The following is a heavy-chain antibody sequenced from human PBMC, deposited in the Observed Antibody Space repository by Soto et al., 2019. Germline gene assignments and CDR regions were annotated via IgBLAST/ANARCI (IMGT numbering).Heavy chain of an antibody. V-gene: IGHV4-31*03. CDR1: GGSISSGGYY. Sequence: SETLSLTCTVSGGSISSGGYYWSWIRQHPGKGLEWIGYIYYSGSTYYNPSLKSRVTISVDTSKNQFSLKLSSVTAADTAVYYCARAPITILGYYFDHWGQGTLVTVSS. J-gene: IGHJ4*02. CDR3: ARAPITILGYYFDH. CDR2: IYYSGST. D-gene: IGHD3-3*01.